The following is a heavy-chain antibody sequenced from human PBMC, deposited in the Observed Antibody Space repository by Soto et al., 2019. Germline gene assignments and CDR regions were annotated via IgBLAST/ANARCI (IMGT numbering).Heavy chain of an antibody. CDR2: IYYIGIT. CDR3: ARVNGGPYYFDY. J-gene: IGHJ4*02. CDR1: GGSVSSGSYY. Sequence: QVHLQESGPGLVKPSETLSLTCTVSGGSVSSGSYYWTWIRQLPGKGLEWIGYIYYIGITNYNPSLKSRVTISPDTSKNQFSLKLTSVTAADTAVYYCARVNGGPYYFDYWGQGTLVTVSS. D-gene: IGHD2-8*01. V-gene: IGHV4-61*01.